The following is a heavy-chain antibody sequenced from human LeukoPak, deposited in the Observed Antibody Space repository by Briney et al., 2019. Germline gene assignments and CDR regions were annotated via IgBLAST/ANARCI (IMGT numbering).Heavy chain of an antibody. V-gene: IGHV3-21*01. CDR3: ASLGPTMVRGQMGAFDI. J-gene: IGHJ3*02. CDR1: GFTFSSYS. CDR2: ISSSSSYI. Sequence: GGSLRLSCAASGFTFSSYSMNWVRQAPGKGLEWVSSISSSSSYIYYADSVKGRFTISRDNAKNSLYLQMNSLRAEDTAVYYCASLGPTMVRGQMGAFDIWGQGTMVTVSS. D-gene: IGHD3-10*01.